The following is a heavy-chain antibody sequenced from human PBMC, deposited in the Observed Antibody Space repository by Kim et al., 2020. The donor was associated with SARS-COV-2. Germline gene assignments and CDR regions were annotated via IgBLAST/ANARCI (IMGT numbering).Heavy chain of an antibody. Sequence: GGSLRLSCAASGFSSGDYAMHWVRQAPGEGLEWVSGVSWNSAITGYVDSVKGRFIISKDNAKNSLYLQMNSLRAEDTALYYCAKDILSGGSPGPHDAFDIWGQGTMVTVSS. D-gene: IGHD3-10*01. CDR1: GFSSGDYA. CDR3: AKDILSGGSPGPHDAFDI. V-gene: IGHV3-9*02. CDR2: VSWNSAIT. J-gene: IGHJ3*02.